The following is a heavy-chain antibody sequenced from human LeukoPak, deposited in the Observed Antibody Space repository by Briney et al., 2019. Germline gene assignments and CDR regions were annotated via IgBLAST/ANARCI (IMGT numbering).Heavy chain of an antibody. CDR2: ISSSSSYI. D-gene: IGHD6-19*01. V-gene: IGHV3-21*01. CDR1: GFTFSSYS. Sequence: GGSLRLSCAASGFTFSSYSMNWVRQAPGKGLEWVSSISSSSSYIYYADSVKGRFTISRDNAKNSLYLQMNSLRAEDTAVYYCAREGLVRYMDVWGKGTTVTVSS. CDR3: AREGLVRYMDV. J-gene: IGHJ6*03.